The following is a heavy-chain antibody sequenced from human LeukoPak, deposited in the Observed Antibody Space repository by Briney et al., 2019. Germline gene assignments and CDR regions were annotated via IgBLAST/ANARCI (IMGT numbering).Heavy chain of an antibody. CDR2: IRYDGSNK. Sequence: GGPLRLSCAASGFTFSSYGMHWVRQAPGKGLEWVAFIRYDGSNKYYADSVKGRFTISRDNSKNTLYLQMNSLRAEDTAVYYCAKGGMNCTNGVCYLYYFDYWGQGTLVTVSS. J-gene: IGHJ4*02. V-gene: IGHV3-30*02. CDR3: AKGGMNCTNGVCYLYYFDY. CDR1: GFTFSSYG. D-gene: IGHD2-8*01.